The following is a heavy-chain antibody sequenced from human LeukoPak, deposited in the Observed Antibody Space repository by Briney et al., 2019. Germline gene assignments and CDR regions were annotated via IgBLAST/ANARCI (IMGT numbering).Heavy chain of an antibody. CDR1: GGSFSGYY. CDR3: ARDPEVAPKTKYYDFWSGYRSFDY. D-gene: IGHD3-3*01. V-gene: IGHV4-34*01. Sequence: PSEPLSLTCAVYGGSFSGYYWSWIRQPPGKGLEWIGEINHSGSTNYNPSLKSPVTISVDTSKNQFSLKLSTVTAAGTAVYYCARDPEVAPKTKYYDFWSGYRSFDYWGQGTLVTVSS. CDR2: INHSGST. J-gene: IGHJ4*02.